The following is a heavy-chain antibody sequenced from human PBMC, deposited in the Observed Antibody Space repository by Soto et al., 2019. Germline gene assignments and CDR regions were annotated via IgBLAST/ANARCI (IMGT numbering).Heavy chain of an antibody. CDR2: ITPFLGTP. J-gene: IGHJ4*02. D-gene: IGHD1-7*01. Sequence: QVQLVQSGAEVKKPGSSVKVSCKASGGTFLSSSFSWVRQAPGQRLEWMGRITPFLGTPNYAQQFHGRVTLIADKSTSTVYMELTSLSSEDTAVYYCARDGGITGTTEGYFDYWGQGTLVTVSS. CDR3: ARDGGITGTTEGYFDY. CDR1: GGTFLSSS. V-gene: IGHV1-69*08.